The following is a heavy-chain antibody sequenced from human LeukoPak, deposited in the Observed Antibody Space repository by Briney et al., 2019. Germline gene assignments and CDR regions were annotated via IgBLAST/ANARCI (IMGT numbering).Heavy chain of an antibody. V-gene: IGHV4-30-4*01. CDR3: ARISELGRDSYYYYYYGMDV. D-gene: IGHD3-22*01. Sequence: SQTLSLTCTVSGGSISSGDYYWSWLRQPPGKGLEWIGYIYYSGSTYYNPSLKSRVTISVDTSKNQFSLKLSSVTAADTAVYYCARISELGRDSYYYYYYGMDVWGQGTTVTVSS. J-gene: IGHJ6*02. CDR2: IYYSGST. CDR1: GGSISSGDYY.